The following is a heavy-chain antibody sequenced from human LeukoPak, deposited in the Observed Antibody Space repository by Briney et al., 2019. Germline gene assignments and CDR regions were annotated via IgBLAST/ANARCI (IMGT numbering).Heavy chain of an antibody. J-gene: IGHJ6*04. CDR3: ARRILRYFVRLPDV. CDR1: GGSFSGYY. Sequence: PSETLSLTCAVYGGSFSGYYWSWIRQPPGKGLEWIGEINHSGSTNYNPSLKSRVTISVDTSKNQFSLKLSSVTAADTAVYYCARRILRYFVRLPDVWGKGTTVTVSS. V-gene: IGHV4-34*01. D-gene: IGHD3-9*01. CDR2: INHSGST.